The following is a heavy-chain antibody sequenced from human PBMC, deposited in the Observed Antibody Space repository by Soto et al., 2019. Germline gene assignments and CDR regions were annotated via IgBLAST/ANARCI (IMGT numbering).Heavy chain of an antibody. Sequence: SVKVSCKASGGTFSSYAISWVRQAPGQGLEWMGGIIPIFGTANYAQKFQGRVTITADESTSTAYMELSSLRSEDTAVYYCARDGYCSGGSCYSAYWGQGTLVTVSS. D-gene: IGHD2-15*01. J-gene: IGHJ4*02. CDR2: IIPIFGTA. CDR3: ARDGYCSGGSCYSAY. V-gene: IGHV1-69*13. CDR1: GGTFSSYA.